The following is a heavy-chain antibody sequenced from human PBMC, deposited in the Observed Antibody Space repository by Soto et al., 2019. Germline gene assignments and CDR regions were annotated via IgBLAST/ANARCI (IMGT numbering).Heavy chain of an antibody. V-gene: IGHV1-18*01. CDR1: GYAFTSYG. CDR3: ARVERSSWYRYYYDMDV. J-gene: IGHJ6*03. CDR2: ISAYNGNT. Sequence: APVKVSCKASGYAFTSYGISWVRQAPGQGLEWMGWISAYNGNTNYAQKLQGRVTMTTDTSTSTAYMELRSLRSDDTAVYYCARVERSSWYRYYYDMDVWGKGTTVTVSS. D-gene: IGHD6-13*01.